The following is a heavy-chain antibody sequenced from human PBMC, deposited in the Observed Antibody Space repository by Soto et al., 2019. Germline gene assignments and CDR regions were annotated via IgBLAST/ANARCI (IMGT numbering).Heavy chain of an antibody. CDR2: ISGSGGST. CDR3: AKEFAVAGQVNFVY. CDR1: GFTFSSYA. J-gene: IGHJ4*02. V-gene: IGHV3-23*01. D-gene: IGHD2-15*01. Sequence: EVQLLESGGGLVQPGGSLRLSCAASGFTFSSYAMSLVRQAPGKGLEWVSAISGSGGSTYYADSVKGRFTISRDNSKNTLCLQMDSKRAEDPALYYGAKEFAVAGQVNFVYWGQGTIVTVSS.